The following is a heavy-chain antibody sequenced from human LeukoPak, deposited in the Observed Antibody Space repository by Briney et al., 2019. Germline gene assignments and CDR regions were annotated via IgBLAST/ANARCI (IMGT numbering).Heavy chain of an antibody. CDR1: GFTVSSNH. CDR3: AREHQLLYLDY. J-gene: IGHJ4*02. CDR2: IYSGGST. Sequence: GGSLRLSCAASGFTVSSNHMSWVRQAPGKGLEWVSVIYSGGSTYYADSVKGRFTISRDNSKNTLYLQMNSLRAEDTAVYYCAREHQLLYLDYWGQGTLVTVSS. V-gene: IGHV3-66*02. D-gene: IGHD2-2*01.